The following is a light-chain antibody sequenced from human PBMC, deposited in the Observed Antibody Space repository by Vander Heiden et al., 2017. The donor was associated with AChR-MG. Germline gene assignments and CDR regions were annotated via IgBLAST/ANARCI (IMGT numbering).Light chain of an antibody. Sequence: SSELPQPPSVSVSPGPTASITCSGDKLGDKYACWYQQKPGQSPVLVIYQDSKRPSGIHERFSGSNSGNTATLTISGTQAMDEADYYCQAWDSSIDVVFGGGTKLTVL. V-gene: IGLV3-1*01. J-gene: IGLJ2*01. CDR3: QAWDSSIDVV. CDR2: QDS. CDR1: KLGDKY.